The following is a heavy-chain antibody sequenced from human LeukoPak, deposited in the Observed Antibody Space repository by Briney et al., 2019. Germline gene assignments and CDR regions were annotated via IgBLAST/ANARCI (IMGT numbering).Heavy chain of an antibody. CDR3: ASSGGVVAQYQLNFDY. CDR1: GYTFTSYG. J-gene: IGHJ4*02. CDR2: ISAYNGNT. V-gene: IGHV1-18*01. D-gene: IGHD2-2*01. Sequence: GASVKVSCKASGYTFTSYGISWVRQAPGQGLEWMGWISAYNGNTNYAQKLQGRVTMTTDTSTSTAYMELRSLRSDDTAVYYCASSGGVVAQYQLNFDYWGQGTLVTVSS.